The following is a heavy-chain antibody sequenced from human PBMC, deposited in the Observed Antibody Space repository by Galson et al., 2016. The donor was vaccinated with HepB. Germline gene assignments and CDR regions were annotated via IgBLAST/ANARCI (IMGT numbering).Heavy chain of an antibody. CDR1: GFTFSTYA. Sequence: SLRLSCAGSGFTFSTYAMNWVRQAPGKGLEWVSSIRGSGGGIDYADSVQGRFTISRDTSKNTRYLQMNSLRAEVTAVYYGAKERGSRLTMVRGVLDPFDNWGQGTLVTVSS. CDR3: AKERGSRLTMVRGVLDPFDN. J-gene: IGHJ3*02. V-gene: IGHV3-23*01. D-gene: IGHD3-10*01. CDR2: IRGSGGGI.